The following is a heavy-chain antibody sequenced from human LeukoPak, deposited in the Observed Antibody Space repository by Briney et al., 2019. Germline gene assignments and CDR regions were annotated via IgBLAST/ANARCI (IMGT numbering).Heavy chain of an antibody. CDR2: ISSSGNTI. J-gene: IGHJ4*02. V-gene: IGHV3-11*04. D-gene: IGHD5-12*01. CDR1: GFTFNDYY. CDR3: ARDFFFTSTHEAHY. Sequence: PGGSLRLSCAASGFTFNDYYMSWIRQAPGKGLEWVSYISSSGNTICYADSVKGRFTISRDNAKNSLYLQMNSLRAEDTAIYYCARDFFFTSTHEAHYWGQGTLVTVSS.